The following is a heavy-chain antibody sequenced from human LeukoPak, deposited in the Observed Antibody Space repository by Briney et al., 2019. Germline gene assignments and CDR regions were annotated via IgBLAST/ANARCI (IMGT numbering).Heavy chain of an antibody. Sequence: ASVKVSCKASGRTFSSYAMSWVRQAPGQGLEWMAWIIPIFGTANYAQKFQGRVTITADESTSTAYMELSSLRSEDTAVYYCARDRYSSGYNFDYWGQGTLVTVSS. CDR3: ARDRYSSGYNFDY. CDR2: IIPIFGTA. CDR1: GRTFSSYA. J-gene: IGHJ4*02. D-gene: IGHD6-19*01. V-gene: IGHV1-69*13.